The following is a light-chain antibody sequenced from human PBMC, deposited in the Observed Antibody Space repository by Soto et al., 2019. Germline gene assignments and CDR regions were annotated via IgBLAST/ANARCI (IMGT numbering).Light chain of an antibody. J-gene: IGKJ3*01. CDR2: AAT. Sequence: DIQMTQSPSSLSASVGDRITITCRASQGIMNVLGWYQQKPGKAPKRLIYAATSLDSGVPSRFSSSGSGTEFTLTVSSLQSEDFATYYCLQHNIVPFTFGPGTKVDIK. CDR3: LQHNIVPFT. CDR1: QGIMNV. V-gene: IGKV1-17*01.